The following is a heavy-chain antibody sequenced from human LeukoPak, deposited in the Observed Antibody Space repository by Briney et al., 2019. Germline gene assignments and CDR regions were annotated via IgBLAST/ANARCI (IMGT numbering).Heavy chain of an antibody. CDR2: IWYDGSNK. CDR1: GFTFSSYD. CDR3: AKDFYYDSSNYD. Sequence: GGSLRLSCAASGFTFSSYDMHWVRQAPGKGLQWVALIWYDGSNKYYADSVEGRFTISRDNSKNTLYLHMDSLRAEDTAVYYCAKDFYYDSSNYDWGQGTLVTVSS. D-gene: IGHD3-22*01. V-gene: IGHV3-33*06. J-gene: IGHJ4*02.